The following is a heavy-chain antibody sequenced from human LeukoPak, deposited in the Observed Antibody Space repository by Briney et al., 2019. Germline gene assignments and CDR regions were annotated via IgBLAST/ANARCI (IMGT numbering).Heavy chain of an antibody. CDR3: AELGITMIGGV. CDR1: GFTFDDYA. V-gene: IGHV3-48*03. D-gene: IGHD3-10*02. CDR2: ISSSGSTI. J-gene: IGHJ6*04. Sequence: GGSLRLSCAAPGFTFDDYAMHWVRQAPGKGLEWVSYISSSGSTIYYADSVKGRFTISRDNAKNSLYLQMNSLRAEDTAVYYCAELGITMIGGVWGKGTTVTISS.